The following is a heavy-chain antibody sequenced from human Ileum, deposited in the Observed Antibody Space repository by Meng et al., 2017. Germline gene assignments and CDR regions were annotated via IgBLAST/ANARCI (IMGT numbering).Heavy chain of an antibody. D-gene: IGHD6-19*01. CDR2: IWYDGSNK. J-gene: IGHJ6*01. CDR3: ARDRGWTDNYYYGLDV. Sequence: GESLKISCAASGFTFRSYGMHWVRQAPGKGLEWVTFIWYDGSNKYYADSVKGRFTISRDTSKNTLYLQMNSLRAEDTAVYYCARDRGWTDNYYYGLDVWGQGTAVT. V-gene: IGHV3-33*01. CDR1: GFTFRSYG.